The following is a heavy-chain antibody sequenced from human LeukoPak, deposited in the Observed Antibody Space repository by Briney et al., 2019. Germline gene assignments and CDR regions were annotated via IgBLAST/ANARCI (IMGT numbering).Heavy chain of an antibody. D-gene: IGHD6-19*01. CDR2: IYPGDSDT. CDR3: ARGVYSSGSFDAFDI. CDR1: GYSFTSYW. Sequence: GESLKISCKGSGYSFTSYWIGWVRQMPGKGLEWMGIIYPGDSDTGYSPSFQGQVTISADKSISTAYLQWSSLKASDTAMYYCARGVYSSGSFDAFDIWGQGTMVTVSS. V-gene: IGHV5-51*01. J-gene: IGHJ3*02.